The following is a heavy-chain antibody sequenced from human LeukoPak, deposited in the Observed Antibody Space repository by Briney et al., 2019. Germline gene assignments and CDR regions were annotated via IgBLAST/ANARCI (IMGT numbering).Heavy chain of an antibody. CDR1: GGSISSYY. D-gene: IGHD3-10*01. V-gene: IGHV4-59*01. Sequence: PSETLSLTCTVSGGSISSYYWSWIRQPPGKGLEWIGYIYYSGYTNYNPSLKSRVTISVDTSKNQFSLKLTSVTAADTAVYYCARGLGSRYYFNSWGQGTLVTVSS. J-gene: IGHJ4*02. CDR2: IYYSGYT. CDR3: ARGLGSRYYFNS.